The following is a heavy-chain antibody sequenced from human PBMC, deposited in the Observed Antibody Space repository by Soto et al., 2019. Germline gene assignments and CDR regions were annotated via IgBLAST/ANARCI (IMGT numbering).Heavy chain of an antibody. CDR2: ISSSSSTI. V-gene: IGHV3-48*01. D-gene: IGHD3-9*01. Sequence: AGGSLRLSCAASGFTFSSYSMNWVRQAPGKGLEWVSYISSSSSTIYYADSVKGRFTISRDNAKNSLYLQMNSLRAEDTAVYYCARAPTVQYFDCYRDYLAYSSQRTLVTVSS. CDR3: ARAPTVQYFDCYRDYLAY. CDR1: GFTFSSYS. J-gene: IGHJ4*02.